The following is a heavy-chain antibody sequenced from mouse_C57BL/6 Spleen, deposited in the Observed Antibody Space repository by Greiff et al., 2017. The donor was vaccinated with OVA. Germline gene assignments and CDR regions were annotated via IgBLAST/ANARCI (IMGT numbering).Heavy chain of an antibody. D-gene: IGHD1-1*01. Sequence: EVKVEESGGGLVKPGGSLKLSCAASGFTFSDYGMHWVRQAPEKGLEWVAYISSGSSTIYYADTVKGRFTIARDNAKNTLFLQMTSLRSEDTAMYYCARKDYDGIDYWGQGTTLTVSS. CDR3: ARKDYDGIDY. V-gene: IGHV5-17*01. J-gene: IGHJ2*01. CDR1: GFTFSDYG. CDR2: ISSGSSTI.